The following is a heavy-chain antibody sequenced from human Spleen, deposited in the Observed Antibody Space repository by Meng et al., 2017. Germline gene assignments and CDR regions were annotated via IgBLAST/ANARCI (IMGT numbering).Heavy chain of an antibody. D-gene: IGHD4-23*01. J-gene: IGHJ1*01. Sequence: SETLSLTCSVSGASFNIYYWSWIRQPAGKGLEWIGRIYSSGTTNYNPSLKSRVSMSIDTSKNNFSLKLSSLTTADTAVYYCARVDYGGKRGPRHVGYFLHWGQGILVTVSS. CDR1: GASFNIYY. CDR2: IYSSGTT. V-gene: IGHV4-4*07. CDR3: ARVDYGGKRGPRHVGYFLH.